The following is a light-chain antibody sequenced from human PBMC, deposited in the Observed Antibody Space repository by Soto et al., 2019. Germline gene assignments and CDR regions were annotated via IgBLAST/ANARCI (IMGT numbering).Light chain of an antibody. CDR1: QSVSSSY. V-gene: IGKV3-20*01. J-gene: IGKJ2*01. CDR2: GAS. CDR3: QQYGSSPQ. Sequence: IVLTQSPGTLSLSPGERATLSCRASQSVSSSYLAWYQQKSGQAPRRRIYGASSRATGIPDRFSGSGSGTDFTLTISRLEPEDFAVYYCQQYGSSPQVGHGTKLEIK.